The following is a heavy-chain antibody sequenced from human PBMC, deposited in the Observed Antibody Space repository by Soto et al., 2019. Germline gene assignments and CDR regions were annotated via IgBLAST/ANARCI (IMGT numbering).Heavy chain of an antibody. D-gene: IGHD6-13*01. J-gene: IGHJ5*02. CDR2: IYSGST. V-gene: IGHV4-39*01. CDR3: VTTRGIAVGGSFDH. CDR1: GDSISSSSSY. Sequence: SETLSLTCTVSGDSISSSSSYWGWVRQPPGKGLEWMATIYSGSTYQNPSLKSRVTISVDASKNQFSLKLSSVAAPDTAIYYCVTTRGIAVGGSFDHWGQGTLVTVSS.